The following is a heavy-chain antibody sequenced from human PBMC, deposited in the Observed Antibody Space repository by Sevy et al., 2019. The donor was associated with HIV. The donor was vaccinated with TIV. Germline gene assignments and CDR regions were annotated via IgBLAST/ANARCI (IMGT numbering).Heavy chain of an antibody. CDR3: ARDLPPSATTVAHFDY. V-gene: IGHV3-48*03. Sequence: GGSLRLSCTASGFPFSSYEMNWVRQAPRKGLEWVSYITNSGSTKYYSDSVKGRFTISRDNAKNSLYLQMNNLRAEDTAVYYCARDLPPSATTVAHFDYWGRGTLVTVSS. J-gene: IGHJ4*02. CDR1: GFPFSSYE. CDR2: ITNSGSTK. D-gene: IGHD4-17*01.